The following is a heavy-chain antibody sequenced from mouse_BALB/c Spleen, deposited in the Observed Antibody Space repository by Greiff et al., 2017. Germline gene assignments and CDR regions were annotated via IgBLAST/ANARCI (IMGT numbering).Heavy chain of an antibody. V-gene: IGHV2-9*02. J-gene: IGHJ3*01. Sequence: VQLQQSGPGLVAPSQSLSITCTVSGFSLTSYGVHWVRQPPGKGLEWLGVIWAGGSTNYNSALMSRLSISKDNSKSQVFLKMNSLQTDDTAMYYCASYDYDGGAWFAYWGQGTLVTVSA. CDR3: ASYDYDGGAWFAY. CDR1: GFSLTSYG. D-gene: IGHD2-4*01. CDR2: IWAGGST.